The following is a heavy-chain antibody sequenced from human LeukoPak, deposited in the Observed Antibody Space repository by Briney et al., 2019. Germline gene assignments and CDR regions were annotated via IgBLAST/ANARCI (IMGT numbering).Heavy chain of an antibody. J-gene: IGHJ5*02. V-gene: IGHV1-69*01. D-gene: IGHD2-2*01. Sequence: SVKVSCKASGGTFSSYAISWVRQAPGQGLQWMGGIIPIFGTANYAQKFQGRVTITADESTSTAYMELSSLRSEDTAVYYCARSPSPIVVVPAAIWWFDPWGQGTLVTVSS. CDR2: IIPIFGTA. CDR1: GGTFSSYA. CDR3: ARSPSPIVVVPAAIWWFDP.